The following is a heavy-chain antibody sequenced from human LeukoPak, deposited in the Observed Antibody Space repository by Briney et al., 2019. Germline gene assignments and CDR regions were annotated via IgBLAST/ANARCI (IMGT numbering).Heavy chain of an antibody. CDR1: GGSINNTSHY. V-gene: IGHV4-39*01. J-gene: IGHJ5*02. Sequence: PSETLSLTCTDSGGSINNTSHYWVWIRQPPGKGLEWIGTIYYSGTIYYNPSLKSRITKSVDTPKNQFSLKLSSVTAADTAVYYCARLSGLEHSSSWWFDPWGQGTLVTVSS. CDR3: ARLSGLEHSSSWWFDP. CDR2: IYYSGTI. D-gene: IGHD6-6*01.